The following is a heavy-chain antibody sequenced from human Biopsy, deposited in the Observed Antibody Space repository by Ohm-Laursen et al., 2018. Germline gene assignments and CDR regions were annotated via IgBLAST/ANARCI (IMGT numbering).Heavy chain of an antibody. V-gene: IGHV1-18*01. Sequence: PVKVSCKASGYTFTNYGISWVRQAPGQGLEWMGWISPYNGDTDYAQKLQGRVTMTTDTSTSTAYMDLRSLRSDDTAVYYCARDRWPHVTLLGLVVFDFWGQGTLVIVSS. CDR1: GYTFTNYG. J-gene: IGHJ4*02. CDR2: ISPYNGDT. D-gene: IGHD3-3*01. CDR3: ARDRWPHVTLLGLVVFDF.